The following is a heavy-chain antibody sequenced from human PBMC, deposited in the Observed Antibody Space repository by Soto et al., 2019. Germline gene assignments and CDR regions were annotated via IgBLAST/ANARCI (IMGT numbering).Heavy chain of an antibody. D-gene: IGHD2-15*01. V-gene: IGHV1-69*13. Sequence: SVKVSCKASGGTFSSYAISWVRQAPGQGLEWMGWIIPIFGTANYAQKFQGRVTITADESTSTAYMELSSLRSEDTAVYYCARGNIVVVVAATYYYGMDVWGQGTTVTVSS. CDR1: GGTFSSYA. J-gene: IGHJ6*02. CDR3: ARGNIVVVVAATYYYGMDV. CDR2: IIPIFGTA.